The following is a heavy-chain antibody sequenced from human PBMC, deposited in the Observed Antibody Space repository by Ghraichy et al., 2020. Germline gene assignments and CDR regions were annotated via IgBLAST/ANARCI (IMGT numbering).Heavy chain of an antibody. Sequence: SCAASGFTFSSYGMHWVRQAPGKGLEWVAVIWYDGSNKYYADSVKGRFTISRDNSKNTLYLQMNSLRAEDTAVYYCARDRRQLALDYWGQGTLVTVSS. J-gene: IGHJ4*02. V-gene: IGHV3-33*01. CDR2: IWYDGSNK. CDR1: GFTFSSYG. CDR3: ARDRRQLALDY. D-gene: IGHD6-13*01.